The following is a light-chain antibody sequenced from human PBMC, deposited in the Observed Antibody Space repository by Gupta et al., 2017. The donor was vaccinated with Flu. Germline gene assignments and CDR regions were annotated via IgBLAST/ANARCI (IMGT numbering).Light chain of an antibody. CDR1: QDINNY. CDR2: SSS. Sequence: PSSLSASMGDRVTISCRASQDINNYLAWYQQTPVTVPKLLIYSSSTLQSGVSSRFSGSGSGTDFTLAISSLQPEDVGTYYCQEYNTTAWTFGQGTKVEIK. CDR3: QEYNTTAWT. J-gene: IGKJ1*01. V-gene: IGKV1-27*01.